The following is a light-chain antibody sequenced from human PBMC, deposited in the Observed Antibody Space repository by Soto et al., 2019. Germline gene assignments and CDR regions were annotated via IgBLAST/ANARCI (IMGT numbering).Light chain of an antibody. V-gene: IGKV1-5*03. Sequence: DIQMTQSPSTLSASVGDRVTITCRASQSISSWLAWYQQKPGKAPKLLIYKASSLESGVPSMFSGSGSGTEFTLTISNLQPDDFATYYCQQYNSYPTFGQATKGEIK. CDR3: QQYNSYPT. CDR2: KAS. J-gene: IGKJ1*01. CDR1: QSISSW.